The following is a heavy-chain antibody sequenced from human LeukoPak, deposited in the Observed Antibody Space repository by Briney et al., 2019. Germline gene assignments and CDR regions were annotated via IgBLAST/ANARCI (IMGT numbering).Heavy chain of an antibody. J-gene: IGHJ4*02. D-gene: IGHD3-22*01. CDR3: AQLDVLRSDYFES. CDR1: GITYEDHA. Sequence: GGSLRLSCVASGITYEDHAFSWVRQAPGKGLEWVSVISGGGRSTSYADSLKGRFTISRDNSKNTLYLQMNSLRAEDTAVYYCAQLDVLRSDYFESWGQGTLVTVSS. CDR2: ISGGGRST. V-gene: IGHV3-23*01.